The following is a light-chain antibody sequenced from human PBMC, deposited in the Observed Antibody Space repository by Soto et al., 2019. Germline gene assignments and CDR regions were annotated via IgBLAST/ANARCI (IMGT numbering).Light chain of an antibody. CDR2: GAS. Sequence: EFVLTQSPGTLSLSPGETATLSCRASQSLRATYVAWYQQRPGQAPRLLIYGASFRATGIPARFSGRGSGTDFTLSISRLEPEDFAVYYCQQYVTSPRTFGQGTKVDNK. V-gene: IGKV3-20*01. CDR3: QQYVTSPRT. J-gene: IGKJ1*01. CDR1: QSLRATY.